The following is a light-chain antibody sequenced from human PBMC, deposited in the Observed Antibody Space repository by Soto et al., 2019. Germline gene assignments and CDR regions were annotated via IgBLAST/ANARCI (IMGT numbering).Light chain of an antibody. Sequence: IQLTQSPSSLSASVGDRVTITCRASQGISSYLAWYQQKPGKAPKLLIYAASTLQSGVPSRFSGSGSGTDFTLTISSLQLEDFATYYCQQLNSYPPWTFGQGTKVDIK. CDR2: AAS. V-gene: IGKV1-9*01. CDR3: QQLNSYPPWT. J-gene: IGKJ1*01. CDR1: QGISSY.